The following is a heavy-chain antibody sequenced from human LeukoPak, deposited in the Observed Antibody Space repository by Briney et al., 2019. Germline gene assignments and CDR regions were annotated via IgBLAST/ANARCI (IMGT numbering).Heavy chain of an antibody. Sequence: SQTLSLTCTVSGVSISDDGYCWSWLRQLPGKGLEWIGHLYYGGTTEYNPSLESRITISVATSKTQFSLKLNSVTAADTAVYYCARGGATVTDYWGQGNLVTVSS. V-gene: IGHV4-31*03. CDR3: ARGGATVTDY. D-gene: IGHD4-17*01. CDR1: GVSISDDGYC. J-gene: IGHJ4*02. CDR2: LYYGGTT.